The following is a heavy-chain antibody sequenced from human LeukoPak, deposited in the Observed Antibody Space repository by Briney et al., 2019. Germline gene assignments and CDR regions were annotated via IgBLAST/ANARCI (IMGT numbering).Heavy chain of an antibody. D-gene: IGHD2-21*02. V-gene: IGHV1-2*06. CDR3: ARDFCGGDCYSRSTYMDV. J-gene: IGHJ6*04. CDR2: INPNSGGA. CDR1: GYTFTGYY. Sequence: ASVKVSCKASGYTFTGYYMHWVRQAPGQGLEWMGRINPNSGGANYAQKFQGRVTMTRATSISTAYMELSRPRSDDTAVYYCARDFCGGDCYSRSTYMDVWGKGTTVTVSS.